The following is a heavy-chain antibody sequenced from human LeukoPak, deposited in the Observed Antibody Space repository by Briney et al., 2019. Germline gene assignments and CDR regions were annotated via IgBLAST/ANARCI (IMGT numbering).Heavy chain of an antibody. CDR1: GYTFAREG. D-gene: IGHD3-10*01. CDR2: ISAYNGNT. V-gene: IGHV1-18*01. J-gene: IGHJ4*02. CDR3: AREIVRGKIDY. Sequence: VSVRVSWKAAGYTFAREGIGWVGQAPGQGLEWMGWISAYNGNTNYAQKLQGSVTMTTDTSTSTAYMELRSLRSDDTAVYYCAREIVRGKIDYWGQGTLVTVSS.